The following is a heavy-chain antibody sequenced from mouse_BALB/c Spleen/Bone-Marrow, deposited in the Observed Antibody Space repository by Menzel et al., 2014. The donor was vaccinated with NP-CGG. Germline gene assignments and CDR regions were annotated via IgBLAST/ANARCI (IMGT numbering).Heavy chain of an antibody. Sequence: QVQLKESGADLVRPGTSVKVSCKASGYAFTNYLIEWVKQRPGQGLEWIGVINPGSGGTNYNEKFKGKATLTADKSSSTAYMQLSSLTSDDTAVYFCARWLTGTGAMDYWGQGTSVTVSS. CDR3: ARWLTGTGAMDY. D-gene: IGHD4-1*01. J-gene: IGHJ4*01. CDR2: INPGSGGT. CDR1: GYAFTNYL. V-gene: IGHV1-54*01.